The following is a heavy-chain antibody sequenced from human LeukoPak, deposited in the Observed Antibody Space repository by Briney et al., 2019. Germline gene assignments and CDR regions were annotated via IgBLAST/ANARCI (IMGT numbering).Heavy chain of an antibody. Sequence: PSETLSLTCTVSGGSISSYYWSWIRQPPGKGLESIGYIYYSGSTNYNPSLKRRVTISVDTSKHQFSLKLSPVTAADTAVYYCARKRAFDIWGQGTMVTVSS. CDR1: GGSISSYY. CDR3: ARKRAFDI. V-gene: IGHV4-59*01. CDR2: IYYSGST. J-gene: IGHJ3*02.